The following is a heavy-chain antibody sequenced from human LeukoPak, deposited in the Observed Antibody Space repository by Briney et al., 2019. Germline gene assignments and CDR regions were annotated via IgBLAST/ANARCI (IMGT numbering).Heavy chain of an antibody. CDR1: GGSISSGSYY. D-gene: IGHD5-18*01. J-gene: IGHJ3*02. CDR2: IYTSGST. Sequence: KPSQTLSLTCTVSGGSISSGSYYWSWIRQPAGKGLEWIGRIYTSGSTNYNPSLKSRVTISVDTSKNQFSLQLNSVTPEDTAVYYCARATAMAPDAFEIWGQGTMVTVSS. CDR3: ARATAMAPDAFEI. V-gene: IGHV4-61*02.